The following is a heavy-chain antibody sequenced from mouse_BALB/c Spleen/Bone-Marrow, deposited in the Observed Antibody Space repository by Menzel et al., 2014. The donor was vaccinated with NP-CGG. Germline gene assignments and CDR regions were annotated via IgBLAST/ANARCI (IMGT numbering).Heavy chain of an antibody. CDR1: GYIFTNYW. J-gene: IGHJ4*01. D-gene: IGHD1-1*01. Sequence: VQLQQSGAELMKPGASVKLSCKASGYIFTNYWMHWVKQRPGQGLSWIGEINPTNGRSNYNEKFKSKATLTVDKSSSTAYMQLSSLTSEDSAVYYCARRGDYYGAMDYWGQGTSVTVSS. CDR2: INPTNGRS. CDR3: ARRGDYYGAMDY. V-gene: IGHV1S81*02.